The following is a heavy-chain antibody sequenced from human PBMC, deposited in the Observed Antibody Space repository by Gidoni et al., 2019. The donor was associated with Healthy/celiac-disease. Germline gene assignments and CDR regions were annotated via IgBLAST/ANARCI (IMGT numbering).Heavy chain of an antibody. CDR2: IRSKAYGGTT. Sequence: EVQLVESGGGLVKPGRSLRLSCTASGFTFGDYAMSWFRQAPGKGLEWVGFIRSKAYGGTTEYAASVKGRFTISRDDFKSIAYLQMNSLKTEDTAVYYCTKDYYGSGSYYYDAFDIWGQGTMVTVSS. CDR3: TKDYYGSGSYYYDAFDI. D-gene: IGHD3-10*01. V-gene: IGHV3-49*05. J-gene: IGHJ3*02. CDR1: GFTFGDYA.